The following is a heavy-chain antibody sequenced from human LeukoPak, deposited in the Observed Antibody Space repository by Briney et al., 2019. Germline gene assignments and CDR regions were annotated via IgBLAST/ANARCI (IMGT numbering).Heavy chain of an antibody. V-gene: IGHV1-18*01. CDR3: ARDYYETSDYSYDAFDI. Sequence: ASVKVSCKASGYTFTSYGISWVRQAPGHGLEWMGWISTYNGRTNYPQKVKGRVSMTTDTSTATAYMELRSLRSDDTALYYCARDYYETSDYSYDAFDIWGQGTMVTVSS. CDR2: ISTYNGRT. CDR1: GYTFTSYG. J-gene: IGHJ3*02. D-gene: IGHD3-22*01.